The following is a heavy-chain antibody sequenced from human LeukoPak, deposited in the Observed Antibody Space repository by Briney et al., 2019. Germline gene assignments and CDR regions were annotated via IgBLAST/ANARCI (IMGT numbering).Heavy chain of an antibody. J-gene: IGHJ4*02. CDR3: ARVGGIVATIVSSHFDY. CDR1: GFTFSSYA. CDR2: ISYDGSNK. D-gene: IGHD5-12*01. Sequence: GRSLRLSCAASGFTFSSYAMHWVRQAPGKGLEWVAVISYDGSNKYYADSVKGRFTISRDNSKNTLYLQMNSLRAEDTAVYYCARVGGIVATIVSSHFDYWGQGTLVTVSS. V-gene: IGHV3-30-3*01.